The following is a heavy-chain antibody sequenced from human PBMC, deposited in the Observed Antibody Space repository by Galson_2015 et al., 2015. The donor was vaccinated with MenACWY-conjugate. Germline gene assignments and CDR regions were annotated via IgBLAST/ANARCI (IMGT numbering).Heavy chain of an antibody. J-gene: IGHJ4*02. CDR2: IKPDGSEK. D-gene: IGHD3/OR15-3a*01. V-gene: IGHV3-7*03. Sequence: SLRLSCAASGFSFNIYWMTWVRQAPGKGLEWVANIKPDGSEKYSVDSVKGRFTISRDNTKNSLYLQMDSLRVEDTAVYYCAKVIYGARYYFEHWGQGSLVIVTS. CDR1: GFSFNIYW. CDR3: AKVIYGARYYFEH.